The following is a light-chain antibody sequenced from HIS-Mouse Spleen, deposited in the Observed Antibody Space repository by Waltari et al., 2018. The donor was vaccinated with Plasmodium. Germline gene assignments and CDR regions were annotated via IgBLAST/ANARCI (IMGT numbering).Light chain of an antibody. Sequence: QSALTQPASVSGSPGQSITISCTGTSSDVGCYNLVSWYQLHPGKATKLMIYEGSKRPEGFSNRFSGAKSGNTGSLTIDGRQAEDEADYYCCSYAGSRMVFGGGTKLTVL. V-gene: IGLV2-23*01. CDR2: EGS. CDR1: SSDVGCYNL. CDR3: CSYAGSRMV. J-gene: IGLJ2*01.